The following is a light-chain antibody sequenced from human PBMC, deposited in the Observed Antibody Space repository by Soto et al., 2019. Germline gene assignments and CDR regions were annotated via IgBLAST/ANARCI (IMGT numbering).Light chain of an antibody. CDR2: GAS. J-gene: IGKJ1*01. CDR1: QSVSSN. V-gene: IGKV3-15*01. CDR3: QQYNNWPPWA. Sequence: EIVMTQSPATLSVSPGERATLSCRASQSVSSNLAWYQQKPGQAPRLLIYGASTRATGIPSRFSGSGSGTECTPTISSLQSEDFAVYYWQQYNNWPPWAFGQGTKVEIK.